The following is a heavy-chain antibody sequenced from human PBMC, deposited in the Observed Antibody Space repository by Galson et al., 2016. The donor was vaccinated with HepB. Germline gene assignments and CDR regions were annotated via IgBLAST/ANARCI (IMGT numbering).Heavy chain of an antibody. D-gene: IGHD1-26*01. CDR1: GYSFTNYY. CDR3: ARDRGYYSHFDS. V-gene: IGHV1-46*01. Sequence: SVKVSCKASGYSFTNYYIHWLRRAPREGLEWVGIINPSGGSTGYAQKFQGRVTMTRDTSTSIVYMDLTSLRSEDTAVYYCARDRGYYSHFDSWGQGTLVTVSS. J-gene: IGHJ4*02. CDR2: INPSGGST.